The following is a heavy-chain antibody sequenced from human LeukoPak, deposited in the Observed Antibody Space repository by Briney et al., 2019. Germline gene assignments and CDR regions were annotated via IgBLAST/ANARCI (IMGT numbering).Heavy chain of an antibody. J-gene: IGHJ4*02. CDR2: IWYDGSNK. Sequence: GGSLRLSCATSGFRFNNYAMHWVRQAPGKGLEWVAVIWYDGSNKYYADSVKGRFTISRDNSKNTLFLQMNSLRGKDTALYYCAGERTGSSGSAFGYWGQGTLVTVSS. D-gene: IGHD6-19*01. CDR1: GFRFNNYA. V-gene: IGHV3-33*01. CDR3: AGERTGSSGSAFGY.